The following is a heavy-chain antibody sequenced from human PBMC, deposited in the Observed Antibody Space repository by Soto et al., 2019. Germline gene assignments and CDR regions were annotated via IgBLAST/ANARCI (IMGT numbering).Heavy chain of an antibody. CDR3: AHRVLYSSSWLNFDY. CDR1: GFSLSTSGVG. D-gene: IGHD6-13*01. CDR2: IYWNDDK. J-gene: IGHJ4*02. V-gene: IGHV2-5*01. Sequence: SGPTLVNPTQTLTLTCTFSGFSLSTSGVGVGWIRQPPGKALEWLALIYWNDDKRYSPSLKSGLTITKDTSKNQVVLTMTNMDPVDTATYYCAHRVLYSSSWLNFDYWGQGTLVTVSS.